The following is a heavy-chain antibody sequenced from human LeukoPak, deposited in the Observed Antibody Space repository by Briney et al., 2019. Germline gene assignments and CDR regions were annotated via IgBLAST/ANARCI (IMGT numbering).Heavy chain of an antibody. J-gene: IGHJ4*02. CDR3: ARSRSAGY. V-gene: IGHV3-7*01. CDR1: GFIFTNYF. Sequence: GGSLRLSCAASGFIFTNYFMSWVRQAPGKGLEWVASIKHDGSEKYYVDSVRGRFTISRDNTKNSLYLQMSSLRAEDTAVYYCARSRSAGYWGQGTLVTVSS. CDR2: IKHDGSEK.